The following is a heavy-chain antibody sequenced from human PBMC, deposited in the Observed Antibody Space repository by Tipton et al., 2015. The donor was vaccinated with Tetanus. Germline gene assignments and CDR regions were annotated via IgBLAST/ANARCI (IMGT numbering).Heavy chain of an antibody. J-gene: IGHJ4*02. V-gene: IGHV3-9*01. CDR2: MSWNSGSI. CDR3: AKDVHTRMVTIDH. D-gene: IGHD5-18*01. CDR1: GFTFDDYA. Sequence: SLRLSCVASGFTFDDYAMHWVRQAPGKGLEWVSGMSWNSGSIGYADSVKGRFTISRDNAKNSLYLQMNSLRPDDTALYYCAKDVHTRMVTIDHWGQGTQVTVSS.